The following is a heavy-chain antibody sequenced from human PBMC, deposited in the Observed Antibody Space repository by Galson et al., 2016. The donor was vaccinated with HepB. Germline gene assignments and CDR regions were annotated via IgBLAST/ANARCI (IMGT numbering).Heavy chain of an antibody. D-gene: IGHD3-9*01. CDR1: GYIFNDYW. CDR3: VRQRGGHNLFTGQRTLVGMDV. J-gene: IGHJ6*02. V-gene: IGHV5-51*03. Sequence: QSGAEVKKPGEPLRISCWGSGYIFNDYWIGWVRQMPGKGLEWMGIIQPDDSDTRLSPSFQGQVSISVDKSISTAYLQWRSRKASDTGMYYCVRQRGGHNLFTGQRTLVGMDVWGQGTTVIVSS. CDR2: IQPDDSDT.